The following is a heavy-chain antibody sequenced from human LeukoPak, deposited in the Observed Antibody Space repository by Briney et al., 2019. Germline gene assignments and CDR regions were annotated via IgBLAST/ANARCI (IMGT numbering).Heavy chain of an antibody. CDR3: TAPYCTNDICPDY. Sequence: PGGSLRLSCAASGFTFSSYAMSWVRQAPGKGLEWVGRIKSRTDGGTTDYAAVVKGRFTISRDDSKNTLYLQMNSLKAEDTAVYYCTAPYCTNDICPDYWGQGTLVTVSS. D-gene: IGHD2-8*01. V-gene: IGHV3-15*01. CDR2: IKSRTDGGTT. J-gene: IGHJ4*02. CDR1: GFTFSSYA.